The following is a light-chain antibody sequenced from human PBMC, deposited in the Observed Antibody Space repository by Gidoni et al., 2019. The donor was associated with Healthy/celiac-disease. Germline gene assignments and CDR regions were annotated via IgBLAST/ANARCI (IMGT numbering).Light chain of an antibody. CDR1: QSVSSGY. CDR3: QQYGSSVYS. Sequence: EIVLPPPPATLSLSPGERATRSCRASQSVSSGYLAGYQQKPGQAPRLLIYGASSSATGIPDRFSGSGSGTDFTLTISRLEPEDFAVYYCQQYGSSVYSFGQGTKLEIK. CDR2: GAS. V-gene: IGKV3-20*01. J-gene: IGKJ2*03.